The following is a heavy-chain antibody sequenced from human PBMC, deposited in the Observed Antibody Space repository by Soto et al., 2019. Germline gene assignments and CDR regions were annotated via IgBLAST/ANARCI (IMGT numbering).Heavy chain of an antibody. J-gene: IGHJ4*02. CDR2: INHSGST. Sequence: SETLSLTCAVYGGSFSGYYWSWIRQPPGKGLEWIGEINHSGSTNYNPSLKSRVTISVDTSKNQFSLKLSSVTAADTAVYYCARGRYNWNYWGQGTLVTVSS. CDR3: ARGRYNWNY. D-gene: IGHD1-20*01. V-gene: IGHV4-34*01. CDR1: GGSFSGYY.